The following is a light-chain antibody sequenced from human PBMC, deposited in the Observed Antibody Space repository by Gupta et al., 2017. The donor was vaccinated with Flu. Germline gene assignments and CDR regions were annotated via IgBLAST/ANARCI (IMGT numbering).Light chain of an antibody. Sequence: SVLTQPPSASGTTGQRVTISCSGSSSNIGSNTVNCYQQLPGTAPKLLIYSNNQRPSGVPDRFSGSKSGTSASLAISGLQSEDEADYYCAAWDDSLNGYVFGTGTKVTVL. CDR3: AAWDDSLNGYV. V-gene: IGLV1-44*01. CDR2: SNN. J-gene: IGLJ1*01. CDR1: SSNIGSNT.